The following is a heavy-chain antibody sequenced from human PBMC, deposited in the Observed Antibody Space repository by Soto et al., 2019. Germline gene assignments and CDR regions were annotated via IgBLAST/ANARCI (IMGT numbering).Heavy chain of an antibody. D-gene: IGHD2-15*01. J-gene: IGHJ6*03. V-gene: IGHV3-23*01. CDR1: GFTFSSYA. CDR3: AKGYCSGGSCYGYYYYMDV. CDR2: ISGSGGST. Sequence: GGSLRLSCAASGFTFSSYAMSWVRQAPGKGLEWVSAISGSGGSTYYADSVKGRFTISRDNSKNTLYLQMNSLRAEDTAVYYCAKGYCSGGSCYGYYYYMDVWGKGTTVTVSS.